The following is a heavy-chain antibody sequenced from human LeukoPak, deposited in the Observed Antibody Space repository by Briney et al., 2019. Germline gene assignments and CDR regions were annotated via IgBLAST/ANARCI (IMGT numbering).Heavy chain of an antibody. V-gene: IGHV4-38-2*02. D-gene: IGHD3-10*01. CDR2: IYHSGST. J-gene: IGHJ4*02. Sequence: SETLSLTCTVSGGSISSYYWGWIRQPPGKGLEWIGSIYHSGSTYYNPSLKSRVTISVDTSKNQFSLKLSSVTAADTAVYYCARGSDTRGFDYWGQGTLVTVSS. CDR3: ARGSDTRGFDY. CDR1: GGSISSYY.